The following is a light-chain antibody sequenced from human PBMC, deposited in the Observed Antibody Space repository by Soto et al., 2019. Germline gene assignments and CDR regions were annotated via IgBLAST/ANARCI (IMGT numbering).Light chain of an antibody. CDR1: SSDIGDYKY. Sequence: QSVLTQPASVSGSPGQSITISCTGSSSDIGDYKYVSWYKQHPGKAPKLMIYDVSNRPSGVSNRFSGSKSGNTASLTISGLPAEDEADYYCSSYTSTNFVIFGGGTKLTVL. CDR3: SSYTSTNFVI. J-gene: IGLJ2*01. V-gene: IGLV2-14*01. CDR2: DVS.